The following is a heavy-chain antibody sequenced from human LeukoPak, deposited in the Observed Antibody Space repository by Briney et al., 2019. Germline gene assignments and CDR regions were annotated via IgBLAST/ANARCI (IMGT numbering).Heavy chain of an antibody. V-gene: IGHV4-61*02. CDR3: ARGGTNGMDV. D-gene: IGHD3/OR15-3a*01. CDR1: GGSVRRGNYY. CDR2: IYTSGAT. Sequence: SETLSLTCTVSGGSVRRGNYYWTWIRQPAGSGLEWIGRIYTSGATDYNPSLRTRVTISVDASRNQFSLNLSSVTAADTAVYYCARGGTNGMDVWGQGTTVTVSS. J-gene: IGHJ6*02.